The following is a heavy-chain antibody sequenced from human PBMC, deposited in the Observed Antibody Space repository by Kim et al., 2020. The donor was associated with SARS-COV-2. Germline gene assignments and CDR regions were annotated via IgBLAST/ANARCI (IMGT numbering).Heavy chain of an antibody. J-gene: IGHJ3*02. CDR2: IYPSGGT. CDR1: SDFINTYF. Sequence: SETLSLTCTVSSDFINTYFWTWIRQPPGKALEWIGYIYPSGGTKYNPSLKSRVTILRDTSKKQFSLRLTSVTAADTAVYYCARYYDRVFDIWGQGTMVTVSS. V-gene: IGHV4-4*08. D-gene: IGHD3-22*01. CDR3: ARYYDRVFDI.